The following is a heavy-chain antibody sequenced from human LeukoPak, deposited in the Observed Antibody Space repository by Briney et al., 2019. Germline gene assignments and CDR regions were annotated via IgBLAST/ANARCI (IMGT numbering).Heavy chain of an antibody. CDR2: MWSNESHK. Sequence: PGTSLRLSCAASGFTFSSYGMHWVRQRPGKGLEWVTVMWSNESHKYYADSVKGRFTVSRDSAKSTLYLQIESLKVEDTAAYYCAKGSYYDSSGSFYFDYWGQGTLVTVSS. J-gene: IGHJ4*02. V-gene: IGHV3-33*06. CDR1: GFTFSSYG. CDR3: AKGSYYDSSGSFYFDY. D-gene: IGHD3-22*01.